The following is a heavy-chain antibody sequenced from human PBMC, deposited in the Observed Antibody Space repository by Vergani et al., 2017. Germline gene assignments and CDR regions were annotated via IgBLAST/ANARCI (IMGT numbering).Heavy chain of an antibody. CDR2: IHPDDSDT. CDR1: GYSFTNYW. J-gene: IGHJ4*02. V-gene: IGHV5-51*01. D-gene: IGHD3-22*01. Sequence: EVQLVPSGAEVKKPGESVKISCQISGYSFTNYWIGWVRQMPGKGLEWMGIIHPDDSDTRYSPSLQGQVTISVDMSISTAYLQRSSLRASDSAMYYCARLXGRDSSGSKYYDYWGQGTLVTVSS. CDR3: ARLXGRDSSGSKYYDY.